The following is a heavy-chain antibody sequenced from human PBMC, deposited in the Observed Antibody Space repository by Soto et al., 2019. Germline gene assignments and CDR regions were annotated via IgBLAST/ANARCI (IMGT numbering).Heavy chain of an antibody. CDR2: IHSSGGT. CDR1: GASIKSRNYF. CDR3: WRLAEAAPGHTNADF. Sequence: SETLSLTCTVSGASIKSRNYFWGWIRQPPGKGLEFVGSIHSSGGTYYNPSLKSRVTVSVDLSNSHFSLSLKSLTATDTAVYYCWRLAEAAPGHTNADFGGQGTLVTVST. V-gene: IGHV4-39*02. J-gene: IGHJ4*02. D-gene: IGHD2-15*01.